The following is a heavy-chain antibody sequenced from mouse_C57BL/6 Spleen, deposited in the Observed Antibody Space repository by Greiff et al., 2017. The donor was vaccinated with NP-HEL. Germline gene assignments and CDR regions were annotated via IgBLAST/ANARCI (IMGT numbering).Heavy chain of an antibody. CDR2: IYPGNSDT. CDR3: TNNIYYDYSWFAY. CDR1: GYTFTSYW. D-gene: IGHD2-4*01. Sequence: EVQLQESGTVLARPGASVKMSCKTSGYTFTSYWMHWVKQRPGQGLEWIGAIYPGNSDTSYNQKFKGKAKLTAVTSASTAYMELSSLTNEDSAVYYCTNNIYYDYSWFAYWGQGTLVTVSA. J-gene: IGHJ3*01. V-gene: IGHV1-5*01.